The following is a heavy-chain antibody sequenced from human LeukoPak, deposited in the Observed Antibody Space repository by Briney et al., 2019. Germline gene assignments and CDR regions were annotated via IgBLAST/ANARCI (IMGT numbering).Heavy chain of an antibody. V-gene: IGHV1-18*01. CDR3: ARDFSGVSRSSAAYYYSMDV. J-gene: IGHJ6*03. D-gene: IGHD6-6*01. CDR2: ISAYNGNT. Sequence: GPSVKLSCKASGDTLTSYGISWVRGAPGQGLECRWGISAYNGNTNYAQKPRGRVTKITDTATSTAYMELRSLSSDDTAVYYCARDFSGVSRSSAAYYYSMDVWGKGTPVTVSS. CDR1: GDTLTSYG.